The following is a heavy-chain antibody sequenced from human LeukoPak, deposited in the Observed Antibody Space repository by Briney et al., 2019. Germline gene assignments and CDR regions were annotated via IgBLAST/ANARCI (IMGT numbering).Heavy chain of an antibody. CDR2: IFYSGST. J-gene: IGHJ3*02. Sequence: SETLSLTCTVSGGSISSGSYYWSWIRQPAGKGLEWIGYIFYSGSTSYNPSLKSRVTISVDTSKNQFSLRLSSVTAADTAVYYCARVHRDYYYDSSGYLVGAFDIWGQGTMVTVSS. CDR3: ARVHRDYYYDSSGYLVGAFDI. D-gene: IGHD3-22*01. CDR1: GGSISSGSYY. V-gene: IGHV4-61*10.